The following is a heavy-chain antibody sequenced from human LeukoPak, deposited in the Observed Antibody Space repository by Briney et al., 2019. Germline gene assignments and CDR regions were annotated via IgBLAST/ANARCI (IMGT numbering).Heavy chain of an antibody. CDR2: IKPDGSAQ. V-gene: IGHV3-7*01. J-gene: IGHJ4*02. CDR1: GFTFSNSW. Sequence: GGSLRLSCAASGFTFSNSWMSWVRQAPGKGLEWVATIKPDGSAQYYVDSVKGRFTISRDNAKNSLYLQMNSLRAEDTVVYYCARETSSSLDDYWGQGTLVTVSS. D-gene: IGHD2-2*01. CDR3: ARETSSSLDDY.